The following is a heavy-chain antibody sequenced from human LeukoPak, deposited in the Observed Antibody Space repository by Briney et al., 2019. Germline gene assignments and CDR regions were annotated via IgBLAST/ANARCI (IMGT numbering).Heavy chain of an antibody. CDR2: IYYSGST. CDR3: ARDSSSSGLRY. D-gene: IGHD6-6*01. CDR1: DGSISHYY. V-gene: IGHV4-59*01. Sequence: SETLSLTCTVSDGSISHYYWNWIRQPPGKGLEWIGYIYYSGSTNYNPSLKSRVTISVDTSKNQLSLKLSSVTAADTAVYYCARDSSSSGLRYWGQGTLVTVSS. J-gene: IGHJ4*02.